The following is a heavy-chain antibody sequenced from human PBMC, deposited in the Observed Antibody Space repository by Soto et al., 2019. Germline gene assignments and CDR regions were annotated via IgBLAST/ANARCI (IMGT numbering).Heavy chain of an antibody. J-gene: IGHJ4*02. V-gene: IGHV3-23*01. CDR1: GFTFNNFG. CDR2: ISDDGTRS. CDR3: AKYCTNVDGSYFDF. Sequence: GGSLRLSCAASGFTFNNFGVGWIRQAPGKGLEWVSGISDDGTRSFYAGPVKGRFAISRDDSKNTLYLQMNSLTTEDTAVYHCAKYCTNVDGSYFDFWGLGTLVTVSS. D-gene: IGHD2-8*01.